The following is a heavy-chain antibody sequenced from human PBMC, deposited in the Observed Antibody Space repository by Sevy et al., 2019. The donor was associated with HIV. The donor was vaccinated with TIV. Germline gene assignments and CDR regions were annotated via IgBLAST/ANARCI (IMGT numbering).Heavy chain of an antibody. CDR2: LNQDGSEK. J-gene: IGHJ4*03. Sequence: GGSLRLSCAASGFTFSAYWMSWVRQAPGKGLEWVANLNQDGSEKYPVDSVKGRFTISRDNAKNSLYLQMNSLRVEDTANYYCATDAWRSLDNWGRGTVVTVSS. D-gene: IGHD1-1*01. CDR3: ATDAWRSLDN. V-gene: IGHV3-7*01. CDR1: GFTFSAYW.